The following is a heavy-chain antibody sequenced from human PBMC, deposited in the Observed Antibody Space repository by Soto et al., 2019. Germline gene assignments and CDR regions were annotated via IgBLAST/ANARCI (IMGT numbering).Heavy chain of an antibody. Sequence: QVQLVESGGGVVQPGRSLRLSCAASGFTFSSYXXHXXXXXXXXXLEWVAVISYDGSNKYYADSVKGRFTISRDNSKXXXXXQXXXLXXXDXAVYXXAXXXXIXAELDYWGQGTLVTVSS. D-gene: IGHD6-13*01. CDR2: ISYDGSNK. V-gene: IGHV3-30*03. J-gene: IGHJ4*02. CDR3: AXXXXIXAELDY. CDR1: GFTFSSYX.